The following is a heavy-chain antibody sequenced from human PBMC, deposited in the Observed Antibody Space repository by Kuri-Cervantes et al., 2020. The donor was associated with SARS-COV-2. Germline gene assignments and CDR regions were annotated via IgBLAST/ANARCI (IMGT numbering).Heavy chain of an antibody. CDR1: GYTFNIYD. V-gene: IGHV1-8*02. CDR2: INPNSGVT. Sequence: ASVKVSCKAFGYTFNIYDINWVRQAPGQGLEWMGWINPNSGVTGYAQKFQGRVITTRDTSRNTAYMELSSLRSEDTAVYFCARYLDWERGIDSWGQGTLVTVSS. J-gene: IGHJ4*02. CDR3: ARYLDWERGIDS. D-gene: IGHD3/OR15-3a*01.